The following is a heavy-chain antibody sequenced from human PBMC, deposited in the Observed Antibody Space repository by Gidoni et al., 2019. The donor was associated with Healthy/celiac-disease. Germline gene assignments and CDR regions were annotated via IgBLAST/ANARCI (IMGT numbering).Heavy chain of an antibody. D-gene: IGHD2-15*01. CDR2: IYSGGST. V-gene: IGHV3-53*01. J-gene: IGHJ6*02. Sequence: EVQQVESGGGLIQPGGSMRRSCAASGFTVSSNYMSWVRQAPGKGLEWVSVIYSGGSTYYADSVQGRFTISRDNSKNTLYLQMNSLRAEDTAVYYCARVDGGTSLGMDVWGQGTTVTVSS. CDR3: ARVDGGTSLGMDV. CDR1: GFTVSSNY.